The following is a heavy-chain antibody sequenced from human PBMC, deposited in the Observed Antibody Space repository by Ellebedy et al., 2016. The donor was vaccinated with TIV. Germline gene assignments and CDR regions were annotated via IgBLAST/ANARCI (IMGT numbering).Heavy chain of an antibody. Sequence: PGGSLRLSCAASGFTFSGYYMSWFRQAPGKGPEWVSYISYSGDVIYYADSVEGRFTISRDNAKSSLYLQMTSLRAEDTAVYYCARDQGWATPGSTRFDYWGQGTLVTVSS. V-gene: IGHV3-11*04. J-gene: IGHJ4*02. CDR1: GFTFSGYY. D-gene: IGHD3-10*01. CDR3: ARDQGWATPGSTRFDY. CDR2: ISYSGDVI.